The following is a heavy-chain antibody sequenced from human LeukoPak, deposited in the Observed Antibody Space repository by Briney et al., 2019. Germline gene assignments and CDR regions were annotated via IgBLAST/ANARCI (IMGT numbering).Heavy chain of an antibody. J-gene: IGHJ5*02. V-gene: IGHV3-23*01. CDR1: GFTFSTYA. D-gene: IGHD3-3*01. CDR3: AKSVEGLRFLSP. CDR2: ISGSGGGT. Sequence: GGSLRLSCAASGFTFSTYAMSWVRQVPGKGLEWVSTISGSGGGTYYADSVKGRFTISRDNSKNTLYLQMNSLRAEDTAVYYCAKSVEGLRFLSPWGQGTLVTVSS.